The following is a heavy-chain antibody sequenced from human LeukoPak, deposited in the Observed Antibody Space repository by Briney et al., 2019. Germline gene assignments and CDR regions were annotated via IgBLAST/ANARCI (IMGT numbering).Heavy chain of an antibody. Sequence: ASVKVSFKASGYTFTNYVITWVGQAPGQGLEWMGGIIPILGIANYAQKFQGRVTITADKSTSTAYMELSSLRSEDTAVYYCARESVAGTTFDYWGQGTLVTVSS. CDR2: IIPILGIA. D-gene: IGHD6-19*01. CDR1: GYTFTNYV. V-gene: IGHV1-69*10. J-gene: IGHJ4*02. CDR3: ARESVAGTTFDY.